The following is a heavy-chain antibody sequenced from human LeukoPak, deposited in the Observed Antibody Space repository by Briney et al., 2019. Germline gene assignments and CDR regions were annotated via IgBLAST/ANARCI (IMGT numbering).Heavy chain of an antibody. D-gene: IGHD3-10*01. CDR2: INPNSDGT. CDR1: GYTFTGYY. J-gene: IGHJ4*02. V-gene: IGHV1-2*02. Sequence: GASVKVSCKASGYTFTGYYMHWVRQAPGQGLEWMGWINPNSDGTNYAQKFQGRVTMTRDTSISTAYTELSRLRSDDTAVYYCARDLIEESLDYWGQGTLVTVSS. CDR3: ARDLIEESLDY.